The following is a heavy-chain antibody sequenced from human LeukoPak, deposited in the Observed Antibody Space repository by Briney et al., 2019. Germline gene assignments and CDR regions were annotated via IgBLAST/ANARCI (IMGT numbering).Heavy chain of an antibody. J-gene: IGHJ4*02. Sequence: PSETLSLTCTVSGGSISSSCCSWGWIRQPPGKGLEWIGSAHYSGSTYYNPSLKSRVTISVDTSKNQFSLKLSSVTAADTAVYYCASPTGYWGQGTLVTVSS. CDR1: GGSISSSCCS. CDR2: AHYSGST. V-gene: IGHV4-39*07. CDR3: ASPTGY.